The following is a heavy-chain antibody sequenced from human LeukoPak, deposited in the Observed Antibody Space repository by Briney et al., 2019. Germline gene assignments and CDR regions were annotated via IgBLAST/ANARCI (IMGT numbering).Heavy chain of an antibody. V-gene: IGHV3-15*01. Sequence: GGSLRLSCAASGFSFSNAWMSWVRQAPGKGLEWVGQIKSKTDGGTTDYAAPVKGRFTISRDDSKNTLYLQMNSLKTEDTAVYYCATEYYGSLYNYWGQGTLVTVSS. CDR3: ATEYYGSLYNY. J-gene: IGHJ4*02. CDR2: IKSKTDGGTT. D-gene: IGHD3-3*01. CDR1: GFSFSNAW.